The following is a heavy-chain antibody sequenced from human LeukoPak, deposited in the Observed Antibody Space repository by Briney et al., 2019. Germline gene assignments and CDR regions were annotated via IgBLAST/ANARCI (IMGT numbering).Heavy chain of an antibody. Sequence: GASVKVSCKASGYTFTGYYMHWVRQAPGQGLEWMGWINPNSGGTNYAQKFQGRVTMTRDTSISTAYIELSRLRSDDTAVYYCASEYYYDSSGYYRVLGYWGQGTLVTVSS. CDR1: GYTFTGYY. V-gene: IGHV1-2*02. CDR3: ASEYYYDSSGYYRVLGY. CDR2: INPNSGGT. D-gene: IGHD3-22*01. J-gene: IGHJ4*02.